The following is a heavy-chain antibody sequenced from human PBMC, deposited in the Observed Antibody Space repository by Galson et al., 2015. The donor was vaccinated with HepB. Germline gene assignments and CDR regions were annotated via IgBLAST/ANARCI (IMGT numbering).Heavy chain of an antibody. CDR2: ISAYNGNT. D-gene: IGHD6-6*01. CDR1: GYTFTSYG. Sequence: SVKVSCKASGYTFTSYGISWVRQAPGQGLEWMGWISAYNGNTNYAQKLQGRVTMTTDTSTSTAYMELRSLRSDDTAVYYCARDSLSSSSLDYYYYYYMDVWGKGTTVTVSS. J-gene: IGHJ6*03. CDR3: ARDSLSSSSLDYYYYYYMDV. V-gene: IGHV1-18*01.